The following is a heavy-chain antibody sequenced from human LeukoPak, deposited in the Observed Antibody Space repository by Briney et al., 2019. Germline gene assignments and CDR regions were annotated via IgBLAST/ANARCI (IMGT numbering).Heavy chain of an antibody. J-gene: IGHJ6*03. Sequence: PGGSLRLSCAASGFSFRNYDMHWVRQATGKGLEWVSFIWSDGNNRFYADSVKGRFTISRDNSKNTLFLQMDTLRAEDTALYYCAKDPGASVSGFHMDVWGKGTTVIVSS. CDR2: IWSDGNNR. CDR3: AKDPGASVSGFHMDV. CDR1: GFSFRNYD. D-gene: IGHD2-8*02. V-gene: IGHV3-30*02.